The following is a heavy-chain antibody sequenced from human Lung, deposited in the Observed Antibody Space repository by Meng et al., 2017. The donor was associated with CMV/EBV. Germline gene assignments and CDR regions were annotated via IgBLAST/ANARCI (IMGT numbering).Heavy chain of an antibody. Sequence: GESLKISCATSGFTFSSYWINWVRQAPGKGLEWVANRKEEGSEKHNVSSVKVRFTISRDNAKNSLFLQMNSLRAEDTAVYQCARGYCSNDGCYGALDVWGPGTXVTVSS. CDR2: RKEEGSEK. CDR1: GFTFSSYW. D-gene: IGHD2-8*01. J-gene: IGHJ4*02. CDR3: ARGYCSNDGCYGALDV. V-gene: IGHV3-7*01.